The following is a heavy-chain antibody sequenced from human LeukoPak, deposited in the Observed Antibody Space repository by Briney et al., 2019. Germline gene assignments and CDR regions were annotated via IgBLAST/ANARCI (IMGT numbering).Heavy chain of an antibody. CDR2: IDHSGST. CDR1: GYSISSGYY. J-gene: IGHJ6*03. Sequence: SETLSLTCTVSGYSISSGYYWGWIRQPPGKGLEWTGSIDHSGSTYYNPSLKSRITISVDTSKNQFSLKLSSVTAADTAVYYCARDGYNLVPGSPYYYYYMDVWGKGTTVTISS. D-gene: IGHD5-24*01. V-gene: IGHV4-38-2*02. CDR3: ARDGYNLVPGSPYYYYYMDV.